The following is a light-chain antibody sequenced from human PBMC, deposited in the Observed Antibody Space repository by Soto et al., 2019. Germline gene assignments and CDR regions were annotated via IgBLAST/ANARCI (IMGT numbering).Light chain of an antibody. CDR1: SGHSSYT. J-gene: IGLJ3*02. V-gene: IGLV4-69*01. CDR2: LNSDGSH. Sequence: QAVVTQSPSASASLGASVKLTCTLSSGHSSYTIAWHQQQPEKGPRYLMKLNSDGSHSQGDGIPDRFSGSSSGAERYLTISSLQSEDEADYYCQTWGTGIHMFGGGTKLTVL. CDR3: QTWGTGIHM.